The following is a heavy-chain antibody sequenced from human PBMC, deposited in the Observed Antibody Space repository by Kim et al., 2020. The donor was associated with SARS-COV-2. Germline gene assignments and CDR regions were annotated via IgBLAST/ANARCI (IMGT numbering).Heavy chain of an antibody. Sequence: SETLSLTCTVSGGSISSYYWSWIRQPPGKGLEWIGYIYYSGSTNYNPSLKSRVTISVDTSKNQFSLKLSSVTAADTAVYYCARAHPGAAVVVPAAIPKGWTNYYYYYGMDVWGQGTTVTVSS. CDR2: IYYSGST. J-gene: IGHJ6*02. CDR3: ARAHPGAAVVVPAAIPKGWTNYYYYYGMDV. D-gene: IGHD2-2*02. V-gene: IGHV4-59*13. CDR1: GGSISSYY.